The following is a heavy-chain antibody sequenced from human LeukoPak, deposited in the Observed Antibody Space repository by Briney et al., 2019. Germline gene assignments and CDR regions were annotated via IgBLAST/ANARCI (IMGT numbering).Heavy chain of an antibody. D-gene: IGHD2-21*02. CDR3: ARDPPYCGGDCYIDY. CDR2: ISSSSSYI. CDR1: GFTFSSYS. V-gene: IGHV3-21*01. Sequence: GGSLRLSCAASGFTFSSYSMNWVRQAPGKGLEWVSSISSSSSYIYYADSVKGRFTISRDNAKNSLYLQMNSLRAEDTAVYYCARDPPYCGGDCYIDYWGQGTLVTVSS. J-gene: IGHJ4*02.